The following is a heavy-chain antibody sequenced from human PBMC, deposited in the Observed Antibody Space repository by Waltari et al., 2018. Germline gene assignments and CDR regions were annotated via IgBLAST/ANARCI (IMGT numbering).Heavy chain of an antibody. J-gene: IGHJ5*02. V-gene: IGHV4-39*07. CDR3: ARELMXXSTKRLIYFDP. CDR2: MFYRXXT. D-gene: IGHD1-26*01. CDR1: GGSXSXXSYX. Sequence: VQLQESGPGLXXPAXXLSLXRTVXGGSXSXXSYXWGWIRQPPGKXLGXIGSMFYRXXTYYNPSLKSRVTISLDRSKSQFSLKLTSVTAADSAVYYCARELMXXSTKRLIYFDPWGQGTLVTVSS.